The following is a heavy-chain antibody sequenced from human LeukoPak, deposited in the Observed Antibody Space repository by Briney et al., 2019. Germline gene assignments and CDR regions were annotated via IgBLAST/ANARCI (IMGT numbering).Heavy chain of an antibody. J-gene: IGHJ4*02. Sequence: GGSLRLSCAASGFTFTSSAMSWVRQAPGEGLEWVSGISAGGDSTYYADSVKGRIPISRDNSKNSMFLKMNILRAEDTGVYYWANRFWSGYYSGNSPIDYGGQGPLVTVSS. CDR1: GFTFTSSA. CDR2: ISAGGDST. V-gene: IGHV3-23*01. CDR3: ANRFWSGYYSGNSPIDY. D-gene: IGHD3-3*01.